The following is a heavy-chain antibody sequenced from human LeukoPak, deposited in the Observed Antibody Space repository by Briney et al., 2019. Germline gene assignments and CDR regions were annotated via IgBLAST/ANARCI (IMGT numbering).Heavy chain of an antibody. CDR3: ARTTYCSSTSCYHPHRGSAFDI. D-gene: IGHD2-2*01. J-gene: IGHJ3*02. CDR2: IYHSGST. V-gene: IGHV4-30-2*01. CDR1: GGSISSGGYY. Sequence: SETLSLTCTVSGGSISSGGYYWSWIRQPPGKGLEWIGYIYHSGSTYNNPSLKSRVTISVDRSKNQFSLKLSSVTAADTAVYYCARTTYCSSTSCYHPHRGSAFDIWGQGTMVTVSS.